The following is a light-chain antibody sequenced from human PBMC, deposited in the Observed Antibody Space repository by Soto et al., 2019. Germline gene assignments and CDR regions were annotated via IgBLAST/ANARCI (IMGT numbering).Light chain of an antibody. CDR3: ASWDESLKGWV. CDR2: SND. J-gene: IGLJ3*02. CDR1: YSNIVNKL. V-gene: IGLV1-44*01. Sequence: QAVLTQAPSASGAPGQRVTISCSGSYSNIVNKLVAWYQLLPGTAPKLLIFSNDQRPSGVSDRFSGSKSGSSASLAISGLQSADEAEYFCASWDESLKGWVFGGGTQLTVL.